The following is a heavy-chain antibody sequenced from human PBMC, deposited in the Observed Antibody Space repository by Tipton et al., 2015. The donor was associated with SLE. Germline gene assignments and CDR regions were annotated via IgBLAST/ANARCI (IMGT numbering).Heavy chain of an antibody. CDR1: GDSISSSSYY. J-gene: IGHJ6*02. V-gene: IGHV4-39*07. D-gene: IGHD4-17*01. Sequence: TLSLTCIVSGDSISSSSYYWGWIRQPPGKGLEWVGTVYYTGNTFYNPSLKSRVTISVDTSKNQFSLNLSSVTAADTAVYYCARGLLNTYGHYFYYYGLDVWGQGTTVTVSS. CDR2: VYYTGNT. CDR3: ARGLLNTYGHYFYYYGLDV.